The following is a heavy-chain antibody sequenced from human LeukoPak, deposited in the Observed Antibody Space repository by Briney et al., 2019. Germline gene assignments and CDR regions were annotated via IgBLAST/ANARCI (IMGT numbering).Heavy chain of an antibody. Sequence: GGSLRLSCAASGFTLSSYWMNWLRQGPGEGLVWVSRINSDGSTTSYADSVKGRFTISRDNAKNTLYLRMNSLRAEDTAVYYCTRGPYSGSATYYNDYWGQGTLVTVSS. CDR2: INSDGSTT. CDR3: TRGPYSGSATYYNDY. V-gene: IGHV3-74*01. CDR1: GFTLSSYW. D-gene: IGHD3-10*01. J-gene: IGHJ4*02.